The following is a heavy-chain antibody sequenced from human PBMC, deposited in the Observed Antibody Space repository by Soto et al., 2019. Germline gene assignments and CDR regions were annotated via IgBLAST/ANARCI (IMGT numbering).Heavy chain of an antibody. V-gene: IGHV6-1*01. Sequence: QVQLQQSGPGLVKPSQTLSLTCAISGDSVSSNSAAWNWIRQSPSRGLEWLGRTYYRSKWYNDYAVSVKSRITIHPDTSKNQFSLQLNSVTPEDTAVYYCASSAVADSSGRGVLDYWGQGTLVTVSS. CDR2: TYYRSKWYN. CDR3: ASSAVADSSGRGVLDY. D-gene: IGHD6-19*01. CDR1: GDSVSSNSAA. J-gene: IGHJ4*02.